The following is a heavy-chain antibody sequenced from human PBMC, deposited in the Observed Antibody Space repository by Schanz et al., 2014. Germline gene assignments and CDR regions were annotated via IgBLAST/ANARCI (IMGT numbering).Heavy chain of an antibody. V-gene: IGHV1-69*08. CDR2: IIPILGME. CDR1: GGTFSTYT. CDR3: ARDGVDAAAGGNY. J-gene: IGHJ4*02. Sequence: QVQLVQSGAEVKKPGSSVKVSCKASGGTFSTYTISWVRQAPGQGLEWMGKIIPILGMENYAQKFQGRVTITADISTSTAYMDLSSLRSDDTAVYYCARDGVDAAAGGNYWGQGTLVTVSS. D-gene: IGHD6-13*01.